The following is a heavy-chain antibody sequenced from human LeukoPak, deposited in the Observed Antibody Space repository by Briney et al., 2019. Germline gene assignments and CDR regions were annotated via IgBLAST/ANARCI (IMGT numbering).Heavy chain of an antibody. CDR2: IFYSGST. CDR1: GGSISSYY. J-gene: IGHJ4*02. V-gene: IGHV4-59*08. Sequence: PSETLSLTCTVSGGSISSYYWNWIRQPPGKGLEWIGYIFYSGSTNYNPSLKSRATISVDTSKNQFSLKLSSVTAADTAVYYCARLQPGDGSFDYWGQGTLVTVSS. D-gene: IGHD5-24*01. CDR3: ARLQPGDGSFDY.